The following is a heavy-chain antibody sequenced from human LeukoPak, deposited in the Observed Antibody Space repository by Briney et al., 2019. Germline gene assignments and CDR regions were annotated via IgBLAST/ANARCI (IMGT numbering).Heavy chain of an antibody. Sequence: SETLSLTCAVSSASVSSHHWAWIRQPAGKGLEWVGHVHFSGSTNYNPSLRSRVAMSLDKSKNELSLTLKSVSAADTSVYYCARDESNRDDSGGYPYWGRGVLVTVSS. CDR2: VHFSGST. CDR1: SASVSSHH. J-gene: IGHJ4*02. V-gene: IGHV4-4*07. CDR3: ARDESNRDDSGGYPY. D-gene: IGHD3-22*01.